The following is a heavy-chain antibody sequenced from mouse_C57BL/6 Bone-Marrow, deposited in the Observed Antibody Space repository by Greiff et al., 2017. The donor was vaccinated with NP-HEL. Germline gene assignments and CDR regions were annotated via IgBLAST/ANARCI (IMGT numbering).Heavy chain of an antibody. J-gene: IGHJ1*03. V-gene: IGHV1-15*01. CDR3: TREFTVVPYWYFDV. Sequence: VKLQESGAELVRPGASVTLSCKASGYTFTDYEMHWVKQTPVHGLEWIGAIDPETGGTAYNQKFKGKAILTADKSSSTAYMELRSLKSEDSAVYYCTREFTVVPYWYFDVWGTGTTVTVSS. D-gene: IGHD1-1*01. CDR1: GYTFTDYE. CDR2: IDPETGGT.